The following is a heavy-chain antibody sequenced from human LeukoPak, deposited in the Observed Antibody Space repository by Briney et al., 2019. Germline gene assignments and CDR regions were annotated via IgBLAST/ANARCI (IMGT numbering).Heavy chain of an antibody. CDR1: EFTFSSYG. CDR3: GRDPNGDYIGTFDM. V-gene: IGHV3-23*01. Sequence: GGSLRLSCAASEFTFSSYGMSWVRQAPGKGLEGVSSISGSGGSTQYADSVQGRFAISRDNSKNTLYLQMNSLRVEDTAVYFCGRDPNGDYIGTFDMWGRGTMVSVSS. CDR2: ISGSGGST. J-gene: IGHJ3*02. D-gene: IGHD4-17*01.